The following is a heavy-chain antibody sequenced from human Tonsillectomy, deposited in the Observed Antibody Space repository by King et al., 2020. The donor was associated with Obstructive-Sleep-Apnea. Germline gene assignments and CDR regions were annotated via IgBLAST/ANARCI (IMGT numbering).Heavy chain of an antibody. Sequence: VQLVESGGGVVQPGRSLRVSCAASGFTFSSYGMHWVRQAPGKGLEWVAVIWYDGSNKYYANSVKGRFTISSDNSKNTLYLQMNSLRAEDTAVYYCARDRVNRYDILTGYYIYYYGMDVWGQGTTVTVSS. V-gene: IGHV3-33*01. CDR1: GFTFSSYG. CDR3: ARDRVNRYDILTGYYIYYYGMDV. CDR2: IWYDGSNK. D-gene: IGHD3-9*01. J-gene: IGHJ6*02.